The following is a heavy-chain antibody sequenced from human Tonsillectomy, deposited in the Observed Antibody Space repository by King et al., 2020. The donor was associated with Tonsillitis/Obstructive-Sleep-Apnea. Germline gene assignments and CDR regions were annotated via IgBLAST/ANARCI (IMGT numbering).Heavy chain of an antibody. D-gene: IGHD3-9*01. J-gene: IGHJ4*02. CDR1: GFTFSSYA. CDR2: ISYDASNK. Sequence: VQLVESRGGVVQPGRSLRLSCAASGFTFSSYAMHWVRQAPGKGLEWVSVISYDASNKYYADSVKGRFTISRDNSKNTLYLQMNSLRAEDTAVYYCARDHTIYDILTGFDYWGQGTLVTVSS. CDR3: ARDHTIYDILTGFDY. V-gene: IGHV3-30*04.